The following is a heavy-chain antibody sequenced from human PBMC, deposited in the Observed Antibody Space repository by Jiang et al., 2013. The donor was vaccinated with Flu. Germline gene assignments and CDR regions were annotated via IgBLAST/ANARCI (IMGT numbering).Heavy chain of an antibody. D-gene: IGHD3-22*01. Sequence: CTVSGGSISSYYWSWIRQPPGKGLEWIGYIYYSGSTNYNPSLKSRVTISVDTSKNQFSLKLSSVTAADTAVYYCARGPPTYYYDSSGYTMPWYFDLWGRGTLVTVSS. V-gene: IGHV4-59*01. CDR3: ARGPPTYYYDSSGYTMPWYFDL. CDR2: IYYSGST. J-gene: IGHJ2*01. CDR1: GGSISSYY.